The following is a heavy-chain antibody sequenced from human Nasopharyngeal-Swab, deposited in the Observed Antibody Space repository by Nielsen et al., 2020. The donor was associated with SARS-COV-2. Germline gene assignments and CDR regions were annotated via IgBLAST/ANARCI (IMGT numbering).Heavy chain of an antibody. Sequence: SETLSLTCTVPGGSISGYYWSWIRPPPGQGLEWIGHLFSIRSTTYNPSPRSRVTISVDTSTNQFSLRLSSVTAADTAVYFCARWGNSYGGNWFDSWGLGSLVVVSS. CDR1: GGSISGYY. CDR2: LFSIRST. CDR3: ARWGNSYGGNWFDS. D-gene: IGHD2/OR15-2a*01. V-gene: IGHV4-59*01. J-gene: IGHJ5*01.